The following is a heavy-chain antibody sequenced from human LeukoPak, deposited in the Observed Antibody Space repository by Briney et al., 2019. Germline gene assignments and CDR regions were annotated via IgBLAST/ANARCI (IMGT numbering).Heavy chain of an antibody. D-gene: IGHD3-9*01. CDR2: VILIFGTA. CDR1: GGTFSSYA. J-gene: IGHJ6*03. Sequence: SVKVSCKASGGTFSSYAISWVRQAPGQGLEWMGGVILIFGTANYAQRFQGRVTITTDESTSTAYMELSSLRSEDTAVYYCARGGDILTGYYHVKYYYYMDVWGKGTTVTVSS. CDR3: ARGGDILTGYYHVKYYYYMDV. V-gene: IGHV1-69*05.